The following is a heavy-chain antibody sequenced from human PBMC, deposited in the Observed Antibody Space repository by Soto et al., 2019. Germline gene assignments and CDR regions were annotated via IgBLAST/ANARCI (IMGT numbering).Heavy chain of an antibody. CDR2: SSHSGGT. CDR3: ARVDYYSWSYYFDFDY. D-gene: IGHD3-10*01. Sequence: SGTLCLTCAVSRYSISSDYFRGWLRDPPESGLGWCVSSSHSGGTYYTPSVKSRFTISVDTSKNQMSVKLSTVSAADTAVYYCARVDYYSWSYYFDFDYWGQGTLVTVSS. J-gene: IGHJ4*03. V-gene: IGHV4-38-2*01. CDR1: RYSISSDYF.